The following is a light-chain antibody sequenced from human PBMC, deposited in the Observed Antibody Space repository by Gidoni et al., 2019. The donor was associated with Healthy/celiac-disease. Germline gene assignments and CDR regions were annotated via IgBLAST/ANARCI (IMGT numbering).Light chain of an antibody. Sequence: EIVLTQSPVTLSLSPGERATLSCKASQSVSSSYLAWYQQTPGQAPRLLIYGASSRATVIPDRFSGSGSGTDFTLTISRLEPEDFAVYYCQQYGRAFGQGTRLEIK. CDR1: QSVSSSY. CDR2: GAS. J-gene: IGKJ5*01. CDR3: QQYGRA. V-gene: IGKV3-20*01.